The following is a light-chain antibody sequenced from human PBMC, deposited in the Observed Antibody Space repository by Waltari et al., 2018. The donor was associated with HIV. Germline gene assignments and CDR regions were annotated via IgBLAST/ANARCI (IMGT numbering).Light chain of an antibody. CDR2: EGS. J-gene: IGLJ1*01. Sequence: QSALTQPASVSGSPGQSITISCTGTSSDVGSYNLVSWYQQHPGKAPKVMIYEGSKRPSGVPNRFSGSKSGNTASLTTSGLQAEDEADYYCCSYTGSSTRRPYVFGTGTKVTVL. V-gene: IGLV2-23*01. CDR1: SSDVGSYNL. CDR3: CSYTGSSTRRPYV.